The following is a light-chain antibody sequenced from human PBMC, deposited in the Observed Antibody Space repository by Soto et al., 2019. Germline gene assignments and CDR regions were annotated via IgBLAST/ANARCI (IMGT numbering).Light chain of an antibody. CDR3: QQSYTTPWT. V-gene: IGKV1-39*01. J-gene: IGKJ1*01. CDR2: GTS. Sequence: DLQMTQSPSSLSASVGDRVSIXXRASQSIGTHLNWYQQKPGNGPNLXVFGTSSLQSGVPSRFSGSGSGTDFTLTISSLQPEDFATYFCQQSYTTPWTFGQGTKVDIK. CDR1: QSIGTH.